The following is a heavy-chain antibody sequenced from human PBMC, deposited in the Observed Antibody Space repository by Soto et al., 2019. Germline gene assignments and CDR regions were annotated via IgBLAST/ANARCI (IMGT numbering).Heavy chain of an antibody. Sequence: QVQLVQSGADVKKPGASVKVSCKTSGYTFSGYFMHWLRQAPGQGLEWMGWMNPNSGGTDYAQNFQGRVSRTWDTSSSTAYMELSRLRSDETAIYYCARGYYSSSWRGFDYWGQGTLVTVSS. CDR3: ARGYYSSSWRGFDY. V-gene: IGHV1-2*02. D-gene: IGHD6-13*01. CDR2: MNPNSGGT. J-gene: IGHJ4*02. CDR1: GYTFSGYF.